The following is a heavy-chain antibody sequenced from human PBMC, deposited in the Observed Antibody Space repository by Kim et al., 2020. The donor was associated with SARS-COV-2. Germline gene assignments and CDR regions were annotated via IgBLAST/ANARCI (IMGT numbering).Heavy chain of an antibody. J-gene: IGHJ4*02. CDR1: GYTFTSYY. Sequence: ASVKVSCKASGYTFTSYYMHWVRQAPGQGLEWMGIINPSGGSTSYAQKFQGRVTMTRDTSTSTVYMELSSLRSEDTAVYYCATLQGYCSSTSCYDSDYWGQGTLLTVSS. D-gene: IGHD2-2*01. V-gene: IGHV1-46*01. CDR3: ATLQGYCSSTSCYDSDY. CDR2: INPSGGST.